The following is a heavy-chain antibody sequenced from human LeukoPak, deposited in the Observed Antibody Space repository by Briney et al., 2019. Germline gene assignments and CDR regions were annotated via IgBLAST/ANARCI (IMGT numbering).Heavy chain of an antibody. CDR3: ARVHSSGYYSDY. CDR2: IYYSGST. V-gene: IGHV4-39*07. D-gene: IGHD3-22*01. CDR1: GGSISSSSYY. J-gene: IGHJ4*02. Sequence: SGTLSLTCTVSGGSISSSSYYWGWIRQPPGKGLEWIGSIYYSGSTYYNPSLKSRVTISVDTSKNQFSLKLSSVTAADTAVYYCARVHSSGYYSDYWGQGTLVTVSS.